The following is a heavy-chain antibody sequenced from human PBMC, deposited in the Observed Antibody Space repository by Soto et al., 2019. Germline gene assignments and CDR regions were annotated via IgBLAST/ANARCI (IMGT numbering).Heavy chain of an antibody. V-gene: IGHV4-39*01. D-gene: IGHD3-22*01. Sequence: QLLLQESGPGLVKPSETLSLTCTVSGGSILDSTYYWAWIRQSPGKGLEWIGTIFYSGGTFYTPSLKXXVXLSVDTSNNQFSLKLSSVTAADTAVYYCARQASGYYYGWFDPWGQGTLVTVSS. CDR3: ARQASGYYYGWFDP. CDR1: GGSILDSTYY. J-gene: IGHJ5*02. CDR2: IFYSGGT.